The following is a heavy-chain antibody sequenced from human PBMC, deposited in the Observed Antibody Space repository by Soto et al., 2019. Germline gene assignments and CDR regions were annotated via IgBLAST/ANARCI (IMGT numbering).Heavy chain of an antibody. D-gene: IGHD3-9*01. Sequence: SETLSLTCAVSGGSISSSNWWSWVRQPPGKGLEWIGEIYHSGSTNYNPSLTSRVTISVDKSKNQFSLKLSSVTAADTAVYYCALNYDILTGYYYYYYGMDVWGQGPTVTVSS. CDR2: IYHSGST. V-gene: IGHV4-4*02. CDR3: ALNYDILTGYYYYYYGMDV. J-gene: IGHJ6*02. CDR1: GGSISSSNW.